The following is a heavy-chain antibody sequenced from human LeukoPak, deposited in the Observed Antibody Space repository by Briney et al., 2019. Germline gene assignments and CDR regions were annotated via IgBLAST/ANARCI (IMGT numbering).Heavy chain of an antibody. D-gene: IGHD2-2*02. CDR3: AGGGIVVVPAAIDGRDY. CDR1: GYSISSGYY. Sequence: PSETLSLTCAVSGYSISSGYYWGWIRQPPGKGLEWIGSIYHSGSTYYNPSLKSRATISVDTSKNQFSLKLSSVTAADTAVYYCAGGGIVVVPAAIDGRDYWGQGTLVTVSS. V-gene: IGHV4-38-2*01. J-gene: IGHJ4*02. CDR2: IYHSGST.